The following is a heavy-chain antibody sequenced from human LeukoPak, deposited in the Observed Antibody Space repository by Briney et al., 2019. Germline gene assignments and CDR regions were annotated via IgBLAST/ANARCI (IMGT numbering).Heavy chain of an antibody. Sequence: SETLSLTCAVYGESFSGYYWSWIRQPPGKGLEWIGEINHSGSTNYNPSLKSRVTISVDTSKNQFSLKLSSVTAADTAVYYCARDPPMYYYDSSGYYHPFDYWGQGTLVTVSS. V-gene: IGHV4-34*01. J-gene: IGHJ4*02. CDR2: INHSGST. CDR1: GESFSGYY. CDR3: ARDPPMYYYDSSGYYHPFDY. D-gene: IGHD3-22*01.